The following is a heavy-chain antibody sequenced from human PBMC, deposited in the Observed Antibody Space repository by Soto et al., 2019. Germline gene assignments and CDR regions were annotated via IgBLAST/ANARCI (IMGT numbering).Heavy chain of an antibody. V-gene: IGHV4-34*01. Sequence: QVQLQQWGAGLLEPSETLTLACAVYGGSFSDYYWSWIRQPPGKGLEWIGEINHSGSTNYNPSLKSRVTISVDTSKNQFSLKLSSGTAADTAVYYCARSVAGTDYWGQGTLVTVSS. CDR3: ARSVAGTDY. CDR2: INHSGST. CDR1: GGSFSDYY. D-gene: IGHD6-19*01. J-gene: IGHJ4*02.